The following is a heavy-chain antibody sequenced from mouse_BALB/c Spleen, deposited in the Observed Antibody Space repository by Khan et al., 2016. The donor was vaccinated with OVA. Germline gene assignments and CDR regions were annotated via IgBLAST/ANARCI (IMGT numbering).Heavy chain of an antibody. CDR3: TRKDDDGSSRRCFDV. J-gene: IGHJ1*01. Sequence: QVQLKESGAELVKPGASVQLSCKASGYMFTSHFMYWVKQRPGQGLEWIGEFNPSNGGTNFNEKFKSKATLTVDKSSSTAYMPLSSLTYEDSAVYYGTRKDDDGSSRRCFDVWGAGTAVTVAS. V-gene: IGHV1S81*02. D-gene: IGHD1-1*01. CDR1: GYMFTSHF. CDR2: FNPSNGGT.